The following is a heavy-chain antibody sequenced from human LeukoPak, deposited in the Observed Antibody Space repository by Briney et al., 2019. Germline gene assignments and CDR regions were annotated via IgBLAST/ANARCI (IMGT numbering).Heavy chain of an antibody. Sequence: PSETLSLTCTVSRFSISNYHWSWIRQPPGKGLEWIGYIYSSGSTNFNPSLKSRVTMSADTSRNQFSLKLSSVTAADTAVYFCARLGLLPWYFDIWGRGTLVTVSS. CDR1: RFSISNYH. J-gene: IGHJ2*01. CDR2: IYSSGST. CDR3: ARLGLLPWYFDI. D-gene: IGHD1-26*01. V-gene: IGHV4-4*08.